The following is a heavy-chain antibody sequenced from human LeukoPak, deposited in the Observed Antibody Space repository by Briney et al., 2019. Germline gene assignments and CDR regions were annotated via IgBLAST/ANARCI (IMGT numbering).Heavy chain of an antibody. CDR1: GGTFSSYT. D-gene: IGHD1-20*01. J-gene: IGHJ6*02. CDR2: VIPILGIA. CDR3: AGAAYNWNDYYYYGMDV. V-gene: IGHV1-69*02. Sequence: SVKVSCKASGGTFSSYTISWVRQAPGQGLEWMGRVIPILGIANYAQKFQGRVTITADKSTSTAYMELSSLRSEDTAVYYCAGAAYNWNDYYYYGMDVWGQGTTVTVSS.